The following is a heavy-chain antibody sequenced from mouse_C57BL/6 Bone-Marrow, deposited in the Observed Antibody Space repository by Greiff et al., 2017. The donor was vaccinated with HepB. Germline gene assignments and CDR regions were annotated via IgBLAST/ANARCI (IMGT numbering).Heavy chain of an antibody. CDR3: ARRYSNYYWYFDV. CDR1: GFTFSDYY. D-gene: IGHD2-5*01. J-gene: IGHJ1*03. V-gene: IGHV5-12*01. Sequence: DVQLVESGGGLVQPGGSLKLSCAASGFTFSDYYMYWVRQTPEKRLEWVAYISNGGGSTYYPDTVKGRFTISRDNAKNTLYLQMSRLKSEDTAMYYCARRYSNYYWYFDVWGTGTTVTVSS. CDR2: ISNGGGST.